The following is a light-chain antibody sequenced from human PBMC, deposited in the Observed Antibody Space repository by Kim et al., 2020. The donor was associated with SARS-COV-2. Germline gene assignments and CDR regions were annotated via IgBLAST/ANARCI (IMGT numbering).Light chain of an antibody. V-gene: IGKV4-1*01. J-gene: IGKJ1*01. CDR3: QQYYSTPSWT. Sequence: TINCKSSQSVLYSSNNKNYLAWYQQKPGPPPKLLIYWASTRESGVPDRFSGSGSGTDFTLTISSLQAEDVAVYYCQQYYSTPSWTFGQGTKVDIK. CDR2: WAS. CDR1: QSVLYSSNNKNY.